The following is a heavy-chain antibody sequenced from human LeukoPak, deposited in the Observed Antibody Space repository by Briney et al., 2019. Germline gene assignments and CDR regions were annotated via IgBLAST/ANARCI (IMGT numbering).Heavy chain of an antibody. CDR1: GASISSGTYS. J-gene: IGHJ4*02. Sequence: PSQTLSLTCTVSGASISSGTYSWSWIRQPPGEGLEWIGYIYHTGSTYYNPSLKGRVTISVDRSKNQFSPNLNFVTAADTAVYYCARSPHDRSFDYWGQGTLVTVSS. CDR3: ARSPHDRSFDY. V-gene: IGHV4-30-2*02. D-gene: IGHD3-22*01. CDR2: IYHTGST.